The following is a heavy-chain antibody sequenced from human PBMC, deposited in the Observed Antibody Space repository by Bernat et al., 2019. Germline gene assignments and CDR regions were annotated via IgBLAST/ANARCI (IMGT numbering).Heavy chain of an antibody. D-gene: IGHD6-13*01. V-gene: IGHV1-2*06. J-gene: IGHJ4*02. CDR3: ASLPNNIAAAGTASDY. CDR2: INPNSGGT. CDR1: GYTFTGYY. Sequence: QVQLVQSGAEVKKPGASVKVSCKASGYTFTGYYMHWVRQAPGQGLEWMGRINPNSGGTNYAQKFQGRVTMTRDTTISTAYMEQSRLRSDDTAVYYCASLPNNIAAAGTASDYWGQGTLVTVSS.